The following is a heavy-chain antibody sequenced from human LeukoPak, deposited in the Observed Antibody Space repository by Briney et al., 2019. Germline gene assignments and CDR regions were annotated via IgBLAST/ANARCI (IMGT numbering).Heavy chain of an antibody. CDR1: GFTFHLYA. J-gene: IGHJ4*02. CDR3: AKRSYGSSGLTD. D-gene: IGHD3-22*01. CDR2: ITGYGRST. V-gene: IGHV3-43*02. Sequence: GESLALSCSASGFTFHLYAMHWVRLAPGKGLEWVSLITGYGRSTYYADSVKGRFTISRYSSKNSLYLQMNSLRTEDTALYYCAKRSYGSSGLTDWGQGTLVTVSS.